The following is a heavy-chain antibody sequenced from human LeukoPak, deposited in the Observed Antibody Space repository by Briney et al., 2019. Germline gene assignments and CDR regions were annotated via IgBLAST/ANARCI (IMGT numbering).Heavy chain of an antibody. J-gene: IGHJ4*02. Sequence: SETLSLTCAVYGGSFSGYYWSWIRQPPGKGLEWIGEINHSGSTNYNPSLKSRVTISVDTSKNQFSLKLSSVTAADTAVYYCARGPTRSWYRTHWGQGTLVTVSS. D-gene: IGHD6-13*01. V-gene: IGHV4-34*01. CDR3: ARGPTRSWYRTH. CDR2: INHSGST. CDR1: GGSFSGYY.